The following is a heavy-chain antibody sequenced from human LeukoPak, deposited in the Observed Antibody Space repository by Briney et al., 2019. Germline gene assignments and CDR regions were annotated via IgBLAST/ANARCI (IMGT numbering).Heavy chain of an antibody. D-gene: IGHD2/OR15-2a*01. Sequence: ASVKVSCKASGFTFTSYYMHWVRQAPGQGLEWMGIINPSGSYTSYAQKFQGRVTLTWTTSISTAYMELSSLKSEDTAVYFCARSGPISLRFWGQGTLVTVSS. V-gene: IGHV1-46*01. CDR3: ARSGPISLRF. CDR2: INPSGSYT. CDR1: GFTFTSYY. J-gene: IGHJ4*02.